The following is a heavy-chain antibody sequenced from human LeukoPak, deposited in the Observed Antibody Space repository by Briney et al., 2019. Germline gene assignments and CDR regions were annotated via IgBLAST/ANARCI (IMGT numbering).Heavy chain of an antibody. J-gene: IGHJ4*02. Sequence: GGSLRLSCAASGFTFSSYWMSCVRQAPGKGLEWVANIKQDGSEKYYLDSVKGRFTISRDNAKNSLYLQMNSLRAEDTAVYYCARSGGTGWSGTNFDYWGQGTLVTVSA. CDR2: IKQDGSEK. D-gene: IGHD6-19*01. V-gene: IGHV3-7*01. CDR3: ARSGGTGWSGTNFDY. CDR1: GFTFSSYW.